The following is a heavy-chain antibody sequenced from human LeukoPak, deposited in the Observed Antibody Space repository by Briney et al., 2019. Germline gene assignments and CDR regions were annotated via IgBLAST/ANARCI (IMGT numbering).Heavy chain of an antibody. J-gene: IGHJ5*02. CDR1: GGSISSGGYS. Sequence: SETLSLTCAVSGGSISSGGYSWSWIRQPPGKGLEWIGYIYHSGSTYYNPSLKSRVTISVDRSKNQFSLKLSSVTAADTAVYYCAREVRPGYCSSTSCYWGGFDPWGHGTLVTVSS. CDR3: AREVRPGYCSSTSCYWGGFDP. D-gene: IGHD2-2*01. CDR2: IYHSGST. V-gene: IGHV4-30-2*01.